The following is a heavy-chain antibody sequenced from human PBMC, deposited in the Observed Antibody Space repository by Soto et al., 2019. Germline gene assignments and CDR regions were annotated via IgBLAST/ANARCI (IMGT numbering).Heavy chain of an antibody. V-gene: IGHV3-23*01. Sequence: EVQLLESGGGLVQPGGSLRLSCAASGFTFRSYAVSWVRQAPGKGLEWVSANGGRGVSTYYADSVKGRFTISRDNSKNTLYRQMNSLRVEDTAVYYCAKRGDDFWSGYYYYFDCWGLGTLVTVSS. CDR2: NGGRGVST. CDR1: GFTFRSYA. J-gene: IGHJ4*02. CDR3: AKRGDDFWSGYYYYFDC. D-gene: IGHD3-3*01.